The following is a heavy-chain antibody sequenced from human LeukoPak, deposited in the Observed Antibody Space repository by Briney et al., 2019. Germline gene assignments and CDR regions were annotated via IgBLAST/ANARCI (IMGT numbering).Heavy chain of an antibody. CDR2: VSYDGSIK. CDR3: ARTSSNSWSYGMDV. CDR1: GFTFSTYA. D-gene: IGHD6-13*01. Sequence: GGSLRLSCAASGFTFSTYAMHWVRQAPGKGLEWVAIVSYDGSIKYYADSVKGRFTISRDNSKNTLYLQMNSLRAEDTAVYYCARTSSNSWSYGMDVWGQGTTVTVSS. V-gene: IGHV3-30-3*01. J-gene: IGHJ6*02.